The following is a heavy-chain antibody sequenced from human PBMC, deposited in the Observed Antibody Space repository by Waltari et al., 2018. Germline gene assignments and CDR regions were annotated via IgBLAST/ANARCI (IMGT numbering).Heavy chain of an antibody. CDR3: ARHQVYCGDDRCYPPFDH. Sequence: QLQLQELGPGLVNPSETLLLTCTVSGGSISTKTYYWGGIRQPPGKGLEWIGSFYYSGSTYYNPSLKSRVHISVDSSKNQFSLKLNSVTAADTALYYCARHQVYCGDDRCYPPFDHWGQGTLVNVSS. D-gene: IGHD2-21*01. J-gene: IGHJ4*02. CDR2: FYYSGST. CDR1: GGSISTKTYY. V-gene: IGHV4-39*01.